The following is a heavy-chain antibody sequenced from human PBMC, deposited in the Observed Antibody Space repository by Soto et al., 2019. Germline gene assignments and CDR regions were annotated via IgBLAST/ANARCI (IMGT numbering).Heavy chain of an antibody. V-gene: IGHV4-61*01. CDR1: GGSVSSGSYY. CDR2: IYYSGST. CDR3: ARGPYSSSSGTFDP. J-gene: IGHJ5*02. Sequence: SETLSLTCTISGGSVSSGSYYWSWIRQPPGKGLEWIGYIYYSGSTNYNPSLKSRVTISVDTSKNQFSLKLSSVTAADTAVYYCARGPYSSSSGTFDPWGQGTLVTVSS. D-gene: IGHD6-6*01.